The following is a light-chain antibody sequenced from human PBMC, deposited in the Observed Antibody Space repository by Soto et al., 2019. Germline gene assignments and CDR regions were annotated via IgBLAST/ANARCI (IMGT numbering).Light chain of an antibody. J-gene: IGKJ5*01. CDR3: QHYYSTPIT. Sequence: DIVMTQSPDSLAVSLGERATINCKSSQSILYSSNNKNYLAWYQQKPGQPPKLLIYWASTREAGVPDRLSGSGSGTDFTLTISSLQAEDVAVYYCQHYYSTPITFGQGTRLEIK. V-gene: IGKV4-1*01. CDR2: WAS. CDR1: QSILYSSNNKNY.